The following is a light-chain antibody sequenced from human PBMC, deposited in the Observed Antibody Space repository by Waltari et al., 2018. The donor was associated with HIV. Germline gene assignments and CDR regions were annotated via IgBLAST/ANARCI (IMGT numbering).Light chain of an antibody. V-gene: IGLV2-23*02. CDR3: CSYAGSSTVV. J-gene: IGLJ2*01. CDR1: RSDVGGYNY. Sequence: QSALTQPASVSGSPGQSITISCTGTRSDVGGYNYVAWYQQHPGKAPKLMIYDVSKRPSGVSNRFSGSKSGKTASLTISGLQAEDEADYYCCSYAGSSTVVFGGGTKLTVL. CDR2: DVS.